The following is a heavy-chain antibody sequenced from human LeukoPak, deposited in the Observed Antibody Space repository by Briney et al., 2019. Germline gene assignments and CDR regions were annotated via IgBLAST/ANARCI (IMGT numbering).Heavy chain of an antibody. D-gene: IGHD3-16*02. CDR3: ARGFGGVSVNRGYFDY. CDR1: GYTFTGYY. V-gene: IGHV1-2*02. CDR2: INPNSGGT. Sequence: ASVKVSCKASGYTFTGYYMHWVRQAPGQGLEWMGWINPNSGGTNYAQKFQGRVTMTRDTSISTAYMELSRLRSDDTAVYYCARGFGGVSVNRGYFDYWGQGTLVTVSS. J-gene: IGHJ4*02.